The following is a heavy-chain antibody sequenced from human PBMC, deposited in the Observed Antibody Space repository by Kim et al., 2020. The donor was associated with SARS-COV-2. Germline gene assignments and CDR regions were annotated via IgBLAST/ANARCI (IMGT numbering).Heavy chain of an antibody. CDR3: ATYDYAFDY. Sequence: SETLSLTCAVYGGSFSGYYWSWIRQPPGKGLEWIGEINHSGSTNYNPSLKSRVTISVDTSKNQFSLKLSSVTAADTAVYYCATYDYAFDYWGQGTLVTVSS. V-gene: IGHV4-34*01. CDR2: INHSGST. D-gene: IGHD4-17*01. J-gene: IGHJ4*02. CDR1: GGSFSGYY.